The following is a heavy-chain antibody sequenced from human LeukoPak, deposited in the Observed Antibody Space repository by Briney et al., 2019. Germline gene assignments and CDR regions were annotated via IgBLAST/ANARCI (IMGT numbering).Heavy chain of an antibody. V-gene: IGHV1-2*02. CDR2: INPNSGGT. Sequence: ASVKVSCKASGYTFTGYYMHWVRQAPGQGLEWMGWINPNSGGTNYAQKFQGRVTMTRDTSISTAYMELSRLRSDDTAVYYCARANYGDYGSFYWGQGTLVTVSS. J-gene: IGHJ4*02. CDR3: ARANYGDYGSFY. D-gene: IGHD4-17*01. CDR1: GYTFTGYY.